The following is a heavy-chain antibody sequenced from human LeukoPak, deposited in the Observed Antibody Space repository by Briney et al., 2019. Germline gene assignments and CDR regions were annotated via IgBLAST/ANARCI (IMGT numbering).Heavy chain of an antibody. Sequence: GGPLRLSCAASGITFTDHYMNWIRQAPGKGLEWLSYISTSGRTIAYADSVKGRFTISRDNAKNSLYLQMNSLRADDTAVYYCARTKSEPTYGQHHGLDNWGQGTLVTVSS. CDR1: GITFTDHY. CDR3: ARTKSEPTYGQHHGLDN. CDR2: ISTSGRTI. D-gene: IGHD3-10*01. V-gene: IGHV3-11*01. J-gene: IGHJ4*02.